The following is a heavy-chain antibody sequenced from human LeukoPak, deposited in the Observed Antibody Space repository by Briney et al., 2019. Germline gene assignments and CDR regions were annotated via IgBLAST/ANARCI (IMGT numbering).Heavy chain of an antibody. CDR1: GFTFSSYA. CDR2: ISGSGDTT. Sequence: QSGGSLRLSCAASGFTFSSYAMSWVRQAPGRGLEWVSAISGSGDTTSYTDSVQGRFTISRDNSKNTLYLQMNSLRAEDTALYYCAKGGHYTVPSLIDFWGQGTLVPVSS. J-gene: IGHJ4*02. CDR3: AKGGHYTVPSLIDF. V-gene: IGHV3-23*01. D-gene: IGHD3-10*01.